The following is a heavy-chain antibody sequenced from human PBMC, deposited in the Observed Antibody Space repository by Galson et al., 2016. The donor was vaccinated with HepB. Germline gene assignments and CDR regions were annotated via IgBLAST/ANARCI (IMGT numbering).Heavy chain of an antibody. D-gene: IGHD4-17*01. J-gene: IGHJ4*02. V-gene: IGHV4-59*01. CDR1: GGSISSYS. CDR3: ARNFGDNVDGAFDS. Sequence: SETLSLTCSVSGGSISSYSWSWIRQPPGKGLEWIGYLYHTGSTNYNPSLKSRVPMSLDTSKSHFSLRLNSVTAADTAVYYCARNFGDNVDGAFDSWGQGTLVTVPS. CDR2: LYHTGST.